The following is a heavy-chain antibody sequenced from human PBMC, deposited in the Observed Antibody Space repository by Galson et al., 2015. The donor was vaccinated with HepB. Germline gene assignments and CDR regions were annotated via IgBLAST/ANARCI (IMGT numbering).Heavy chain of an antibody. CDR2: IKQDGSEK. D-gene: IGHD3-3*01. V-gene: IGHV3-7*01. CDR3: ARGGSSPYVFWSGYNPFGGGFYN. Sequence: SLRLSCAASGFTFSSYWMSWVRQAPGKGLEWVANIKQDGSEKYYVDSVKGRCTISRDNAKNSLYLQMNSLRADDTAVYYCARGGSSPYVFWSGYNPFGGGFYNWGQGTLVTVSS. J-gene: IGHJ4*02. CDR1: GFTFSSYW.